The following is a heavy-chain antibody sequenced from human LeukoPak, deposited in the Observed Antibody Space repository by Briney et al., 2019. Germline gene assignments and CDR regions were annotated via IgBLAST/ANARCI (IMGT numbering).Heavy chain of an antibody. CDR3: ARAYSSSWYFNWFDP. D-gene: IGHD6-13*01. J-gene: IGHJ5*02. V-gene: IGHV4-39*07. Sequence: SETLSLTCTVSGGSISSSSYYWGWIRQPPGKGLEWIGSIYYSGSTYYNPSLKSRVSISVDTSKNQFSLKLSSVTAADTAVYYCARAYSSSWYFNWFDPWGQGTLVTVSS. CDR1: GGSISSSSYY. CDR2: IYYSGST.